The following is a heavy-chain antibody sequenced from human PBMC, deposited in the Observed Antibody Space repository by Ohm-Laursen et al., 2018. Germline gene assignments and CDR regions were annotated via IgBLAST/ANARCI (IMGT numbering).Heavy chain of an antibody. J-gene: IGHJ4*02. CDR1: GFTVSSNY. V-gene: IGHV3-15*01. Sequence: SLRLSCAASGFTVSSNYMSWVRQAPGKGLEWVGRIKSKTDGGTTDYAAPVKGRFTISRDDSKNTLYLQMNSLKTEDTAVYYCTTITMVREHSDYWGQGTLVTVSS. CDR2: IKSKTDGGTT. D-gene: IGHD3-10*01. CDR3: TTITMVREHSDY.